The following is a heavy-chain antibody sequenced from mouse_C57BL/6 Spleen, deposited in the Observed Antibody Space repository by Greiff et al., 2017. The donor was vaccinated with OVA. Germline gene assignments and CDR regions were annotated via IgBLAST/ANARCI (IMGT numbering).Heavy chain of an antibody. Sequence: EVKLMESGPGLVKPSQSLSLTCSVTGYSITSGYYWNWIRQFPGNKLEWMGYISYDGSNNYNPSLKNRISITRDTSKNQFFLKLNSVTTEDTATYYCARDLGCFDYWGQGTTLTVSS. J-gene: IGHJ2*01. V-gene: IGHV3-6*01. CDR3: ARDLGCFDY. D-gene: IGHD4-1*01. CDR1: GYSITSGYY. CDR2: ISYDGSN.